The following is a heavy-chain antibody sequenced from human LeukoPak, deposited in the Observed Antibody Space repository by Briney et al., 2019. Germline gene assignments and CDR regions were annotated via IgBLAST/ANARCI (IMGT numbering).Heavy chain of an antibody. CDR1: GGTFSSYA. D-gene: IGHD2-2*01. Sequence: ASVKVSCKASGGTFSSYAISWVRQAPGQGLECMGRIIPIFGTANYAQKFQGRVTITTDESTSTAYMELSSLRSEDTAVYYCAVPAAIDYYYYYYMDVWGKGTTVTVSS. J-gene: IGHJ6*03. CDR2: IIPIFGTA. CDR3: AVPAAIDYYYYYYMDV. V-gene: IGHV1-69*05.